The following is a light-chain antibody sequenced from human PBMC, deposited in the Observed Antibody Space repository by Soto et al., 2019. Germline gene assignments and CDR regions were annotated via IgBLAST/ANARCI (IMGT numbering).Light chain of an antibody. CDR1: QSLLHSNGYNY. Sequence: DIVMTQSPLSLPVTPGEPASISCRSSQSLLHSNGYNYLDWYLQKPGQSPQLLIYLGSNRASGVPDRFSGSGSGTDFTLKISRVEAEDVGLYYCMQALQTPFALGQGTRLEIK. V-gene: IGKV2-28*01. CDR3: MQALQTPFA. J-gene: IGKJ5*01. CDR2: LGS.